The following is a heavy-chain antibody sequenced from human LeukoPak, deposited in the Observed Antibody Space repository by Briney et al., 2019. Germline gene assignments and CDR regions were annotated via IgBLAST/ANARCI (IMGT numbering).Heavy chain of an antibody. V-gene: IGHV1-2*02. J-gene: IGHJ4*02. CDR3: ARGTPQLLWFGELFAFDY. D-gene: IGHD3-10*01. Sequence: ASVKVSCKTSGYTFTGYYMHWVRQAPGQGLEWMGWINPNSGGTNYAQKFQGRVTMTRDTSISTAYMELSRLRSDDTAVYYCARGTPQLLWFGELFAFDYWGQGSLVTVSS. CDR1: GYTFTGYY. CDR2: INPNSGGT.